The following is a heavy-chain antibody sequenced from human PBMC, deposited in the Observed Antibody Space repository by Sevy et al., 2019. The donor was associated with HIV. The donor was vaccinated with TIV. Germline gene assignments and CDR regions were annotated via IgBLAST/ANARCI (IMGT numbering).Heavy chain of an antibody. CDR1: GFTFSSYG. CDR3: ARDGRRLYYYDSSGYYHYYYGMDV. Sequence: HGGSLRLSCAASGFTFSSYGMHWVRQAPGKGLEWVAVIWYDGSNKYSADSVKGRFTISRDNSKNTLYLQMNSLRAEDTAVYYCARDGRRLYYYDSSGYYHYYYGMDVWGQGTTVTVSS. V-gene: IGHV3-33*01. D-gene: IGHD3-22*01. CDR2: IWYDGSNK. J-gene: IGHJ6*02.